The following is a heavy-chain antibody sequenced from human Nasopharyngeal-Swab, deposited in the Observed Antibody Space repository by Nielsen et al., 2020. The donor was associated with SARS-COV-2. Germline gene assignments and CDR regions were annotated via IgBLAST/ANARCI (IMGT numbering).Heavy chain of an antibody. CDR1: GRSISSSSDY. D-gene: IGHD6-19*01. Sequence: SETLSLTCTVSGRSISSSSDYWGWLRQPPGKGLEWIGSIYYSGSTYYNPSLKSRVTISVDTSKNQFSLKLSSVTAADTAVYYCATPGIAVVGAFDIWGQGTMVTVSS. J-gene: IGHJ3*02. CDR2: IYYSGST. V-gene: IGHV4-39*01. CDR3: ATPGIAVVGAFDI.